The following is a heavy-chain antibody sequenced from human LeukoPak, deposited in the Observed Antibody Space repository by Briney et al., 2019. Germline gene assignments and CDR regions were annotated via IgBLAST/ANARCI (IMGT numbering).Heavy chain of an antibody. J-gene: IGHJ3*02. CDR2: IIPILGIA. D-gene: IGHD5-24*01. Sequence: ASVKVSCKASGGTFSSYAISWVRQAPGQGLEWMGRIIPILGIANYAQKFQGRVTITADKSTSTAYTELSSLRSEDTAVYYCASSVEMATTDAFDIWGQGTMVTVSS. CDR3: ASSVEMATTDAFDI. CDR1: GGTFSSYA. V-gene: IGHV1-69*04.